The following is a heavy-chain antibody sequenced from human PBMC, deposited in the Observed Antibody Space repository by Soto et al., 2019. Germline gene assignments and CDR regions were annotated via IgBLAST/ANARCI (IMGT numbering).Heavy chain of an antibody. CDR1: GGTFSSYA. D-gene: IGHD3-10*01. V-gene: IGHV1-69*13. CDR3: ARFPTSGFQSFHYFDY. CDR2: IIPIFGTA. J-gene: IGHJ4*02. Sequence: SVKVSCKASGGTFSSYAISWVRQAPGQGLEWMGGIIPIFGTANYAQKFQGRVTITADESTSTAYMELSSLRSEDTAVYYCARFPTSGFQSFHYFDYWGQGTLVTVSS.